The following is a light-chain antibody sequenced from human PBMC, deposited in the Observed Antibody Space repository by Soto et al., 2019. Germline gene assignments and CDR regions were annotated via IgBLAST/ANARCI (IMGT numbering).Light chain of an antibody. J-gene: IGLJ2*01. CDR1: SFNIGTNI. CDR2: RDS. V-gene: IGLV1-44*01. Sequence: QSVLTQTPSTSGPPGQRVTISCSGTSFNIGTNIVNWYQQVPGAAPKFLIFRDSQRPSGVPDRFSGSRSGTSASLAISGLQSEDEAYYYCAAWDDSLNGVLFGGGTKVTVL. CDR3: AAWDDSLNGVL.